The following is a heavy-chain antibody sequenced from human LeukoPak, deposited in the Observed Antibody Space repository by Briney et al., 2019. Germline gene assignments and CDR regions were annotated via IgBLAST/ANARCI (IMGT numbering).Heavy chain of an antibody. D-gene: IGHD3-10*01. CDR1: GSTFSSFA. Sequence: SGGSLRLSCAASGSTFSSFAMTWVRQAPGKGLEWVSAISGSGGSTYYADSVKGRFTISRDNSKSTLFLQMSSLRAEDTAVYYCAKLTRYGSGSYSDYWGQGTLVTVSS. CDR3: AKLTRYGSGSYSDY. CDR2: ISGSGGST. V-gene: IGHV3-23*01. J-gene: IGHJ4*02.